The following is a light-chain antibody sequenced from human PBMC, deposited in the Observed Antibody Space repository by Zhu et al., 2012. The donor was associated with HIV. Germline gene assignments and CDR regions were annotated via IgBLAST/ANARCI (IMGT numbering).Light chain of an antibody. J-gene: IGKJ1*01. CDR3: QQYDGSSWT. CDR1: RSVSSF. V-gene: IGKV3-11*01. Sequence: TVSCRASRSVSSFLAWYQQKPGQAPRLLIYDSSKRAAGIPPRFSGSGSGTDFTLTISRLQPEDFAVYYCQQYDGSSWTFGQGTRVEVK. CDR2: DSS.